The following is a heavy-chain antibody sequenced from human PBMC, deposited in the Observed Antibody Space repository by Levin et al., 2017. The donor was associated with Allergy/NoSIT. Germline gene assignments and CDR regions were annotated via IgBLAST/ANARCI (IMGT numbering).Heavy chain of an antibody. CDR2: ISYDGSNK. V-gene: IGHV3-30*18. Sequence: SGGSLRLSCAASGFTFSSYGMHWVRQAPGKGLEWVAVISYDGSNKYYADSVKGRFTISRDNSKNTLYLQMNSLRAEDTAVYYCAKGGSVVTATFNWFDPWGQGTLVTVSS. CDR3: AKGGSVVTATFNWFDP. CDR1: GFTFSSYG. D-gene: IGHD2-21*02. J-gene: IGHJ5*02.